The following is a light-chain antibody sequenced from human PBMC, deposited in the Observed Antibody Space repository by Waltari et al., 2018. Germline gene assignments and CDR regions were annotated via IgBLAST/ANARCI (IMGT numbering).Light chain of an antibody. J-gene: IGLJ2*01. CDR3: SSYAVSNNLL. V-gene: IGLV2-8*01. CDR2: EVN. Sequence: QSALTQPPSASGSPGQSATISCTGTSRDVGGYKYVSWYQQHPGKAPRLIIYEVNRRPSGVPDRFSGSKSGNTASLTVSGLQAEDEADYYCSSYAVSNNLLFGGGTKLTVL. CDR1: SRDVGGYKY.